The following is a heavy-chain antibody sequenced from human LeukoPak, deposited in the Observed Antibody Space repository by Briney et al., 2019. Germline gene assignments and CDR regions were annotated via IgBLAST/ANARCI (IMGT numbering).Heavy chain of an antibody. CDR2: ISGSGGST. J-gene: IGHJ5*02. Sequence: GGSLRLSCAASGFTFSSYAMSWVRQAPGKGLEWVSAISGSGGSTYYADSVKGRFTISRDNSKNTLYLQMNSLRAEDTAVYYCAKERDSSGWYGYWFDPWGQGTLVTVSS. CDR1: GFTFSSYA. D-gene: IGHD6-19*01. V-gene: IGHV3-23*01. CDR3: AKERDSSGWYGYWFDP.